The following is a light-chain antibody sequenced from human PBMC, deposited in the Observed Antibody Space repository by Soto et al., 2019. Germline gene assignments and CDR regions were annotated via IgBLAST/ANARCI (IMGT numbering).Light chain of an antibody. CDR2: QDS. CDR3: QAWDSSTVV. J-gene: IGLJ2*01. V-gene: IGLV3-1*01. Sequence: SYERTQPPSVSLSPGQTASITCSGDKLGDKYACWYQQKPGQSPVLVIYQDSKRPSGIPERFSGSNSGNTATLTISGTQAMDEADYYCQAWDSSTVVFGGGTQLTFL. CDR1: KLGDKY.